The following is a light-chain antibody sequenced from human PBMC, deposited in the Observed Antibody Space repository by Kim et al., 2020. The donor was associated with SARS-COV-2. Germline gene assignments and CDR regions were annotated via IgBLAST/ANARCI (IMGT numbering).Light chain of an antibody. CDR3: QHYYAYPVS. V-gene: IGKV1-8*01. J-gene: IGKJ5*01. CDR1: QGINSN. Sequence: ASTGDRVTIPCRASQGINSNLAWYQQRPGKAPKLLIYAGSTLQSGVPSRFSGSGSGTDFTLTISRLQSEDFAAYYCQHYYAYPVSFGQGTRLEIK. CDR2: AGS.